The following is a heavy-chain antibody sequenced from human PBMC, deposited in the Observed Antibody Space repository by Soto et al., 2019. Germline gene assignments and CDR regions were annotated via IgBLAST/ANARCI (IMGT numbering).Heavy chain of an antibody. CDR1: GGTFSSYS. CDR2: IIPIFGTA. Sequence: SVKVSCKASGGTFSSYSISWVRQAPGQGLEWMGGIIPIFGTANYAQKFQGRVTITADESTSTAYMELSSLRSEDTAVYYCARVKPPSRQLATRSDYYYGMDVWGQGTTVTVSS. J-gene: IGHJ6*02. D-gene: IGHD6-6*01. CDR3: ARVKPPSRQLATRSDYYYGMDV. V-gene: IGHV1-69*13.